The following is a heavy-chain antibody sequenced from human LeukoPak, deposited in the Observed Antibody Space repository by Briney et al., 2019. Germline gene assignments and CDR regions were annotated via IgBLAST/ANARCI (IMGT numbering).Heavy chain of an antibody. CDR1: GGSISSPNW. Sequence: SETLSLTCAVSGGSISSPNWWSWVRQPPGKGLEWIGEIYHGGSTNYNPSLKSRVTMSVDTSKNQFSLKLSSVTAADTAVYYCARDVVAAAGTWDYWGQGTLVTVSS. V-gene: IGHV4-4*02. D-gene: IGHD6-13*01. CDR2: IYHGGST. CDR3: ARDVVAAAGTWDY. J-gene: IGHJ4*02.